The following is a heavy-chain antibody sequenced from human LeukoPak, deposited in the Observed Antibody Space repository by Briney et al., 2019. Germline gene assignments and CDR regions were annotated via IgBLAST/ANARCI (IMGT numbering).Heavy chain of an antibody. CDR2: ISSSSSTI. Sequence: GESLRLSCAASGFTFSSYSMNWVRQAPGKGLEWVSYISSSSSTIYYADSVKGRFTISRDNAKNSLYLQMNSLRAEDTAVYYCARASVEMATMVAFDIWGQGTMVTVSS. J-gene: IGHJ3*02. D-gene: IGHD5-24*01. CDR3: ARASVEMATMVAFDI. CDR1: GFTFSSYS. V-gene: IGHV3-48*04.